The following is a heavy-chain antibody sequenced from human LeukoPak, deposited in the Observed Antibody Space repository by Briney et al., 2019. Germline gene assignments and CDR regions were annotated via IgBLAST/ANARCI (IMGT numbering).Heavy chain of an antibody. J-gene: IGHJ2*01. Sequence: GGSLRLSCAASGFTFSTYAMNWVRQAPGKGLEWVSGISGSGGSTYYVDSVKGRFTISRDNSKNTLYLQMNSLRAEDTAVYYCAKDVLPGYRSSWEGWYFDLWGRGTLVTVSS. CDR1: GFTFSTYA. V-gene: IGHV3-23*01. CDR3: AKDVLPGYRSSWEGWYFDL. CDR2: ISGSGGST. D-gene: IGHD6-13*01.